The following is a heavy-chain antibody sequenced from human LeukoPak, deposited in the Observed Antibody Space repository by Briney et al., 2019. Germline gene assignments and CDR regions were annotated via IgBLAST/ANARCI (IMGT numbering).Heavy chain of an antibody. CDR3: ARLNDAFDI. V-gene: IGHV4-31*11. Sequence: SETLSLTCAVSGDSISSGAYYWNWIRQHPGKGLEWIGYIYYSGSTYYNPSLKSRVTISVDTSMNQFSLKLSSVTAADTAVYYCARLNDAFDIWGQGTMVTVSS. J-gene: IGHJ3*02. CDR2: IYYSGST. CDR1: GDSISSGAYY.